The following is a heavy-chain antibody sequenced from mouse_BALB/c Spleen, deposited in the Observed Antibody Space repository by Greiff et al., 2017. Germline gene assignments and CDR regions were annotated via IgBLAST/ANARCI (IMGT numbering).Heavy chain of an antibody. CDR1: GFTFSSYA. CDR2: ISSGGSYT. Sequence: EVKLQESGGGLVKPGGSLKLSCAASGFTFSSYAMSWVRQTPEKRLEWVATISSGGSYTYYPDSVKGRFTISRDNAKNTLYLQMSSLRSEDTAMYYCARQDIGDYWGQGTSVTVSS. CDR3: ARQDIGDY. V-gene: IGHV5-9-3*01. D-gene: IGHD2-14*01. J-gene: IGHJ4*01.